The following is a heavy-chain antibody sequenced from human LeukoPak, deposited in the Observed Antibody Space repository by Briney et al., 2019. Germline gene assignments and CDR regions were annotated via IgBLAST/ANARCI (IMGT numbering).Heavy chain of an antibody. J-gene: IGHJ5*02. Sequence: SQTLSLTCTVSGGSISSGDYYWSWIRQPPGKGLEWIGYIYYSGSTYYNPSLKSRVTISVDTSKNQFSLKLSSVTAADTAVYYCVSSITMVRGPLGWFDPWGQGTLVTVSS. CDR3: VSSITMVRGPLGWFDP. CDR2: IYYSGST. CDR1: GGSISSGDYY. D-gene: IGHD3-10*01. V-gene: IGHV4-30-4*01.